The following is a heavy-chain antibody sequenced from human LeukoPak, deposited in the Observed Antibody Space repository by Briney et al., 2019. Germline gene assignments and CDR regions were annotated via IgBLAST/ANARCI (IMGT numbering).Heavy chain of an antibody. CDR3: ADGDYRPDY. V-gene: IGHV3-7*01. J-gene: IGHJ4*02. CDR2: IKQDGSEK. Sequence: GGSLRLSCAASRFTFSSYWMSWVRQAPGKGLEWVANIKQDGSEKYYVDSVKGRFTISRDNAKNSLYLQMNSLRAEDTAVYYCADGDYRPDYWGQGTLVTVSS. D-gene: IGHD4-17*01. CDR1: RFTFSSYW.